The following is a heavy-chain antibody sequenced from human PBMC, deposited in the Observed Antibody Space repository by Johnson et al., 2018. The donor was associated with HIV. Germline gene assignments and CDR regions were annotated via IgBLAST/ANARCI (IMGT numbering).Heavy chain of an antibody. J-gene: IGHJ3*02. CDR1: GFSFSDYY. CDR3: AKRDPRYAFDI. Sequence: QVQLVESGGGLVKPGGSLRLSCSASGFSFSDYYMNWIRQAPGKGLEWVSYLSSSGSTISYADSVKGRFTISRDNAKNALYMQMNSLRAEDTAVYYCAKRDPRYAFDIWGQGTMVTVSS. V-gene: IGHV3-11*01. CDR2: LSSSGSTI.